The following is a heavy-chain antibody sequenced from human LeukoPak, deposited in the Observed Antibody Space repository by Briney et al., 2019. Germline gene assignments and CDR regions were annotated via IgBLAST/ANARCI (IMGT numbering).Heavy chain of an antibody. CDR2: INSDGSST. CDR1: GFTFTTYW. D-gene: IGHD1-26*01. Sequence: GGSLRLSCAASGFTFTTYWMHWVRQAPGQGLVWVSRINSDGSSTSYADSVKGRFSISRDNARNSVYLQMNSLRVEDTAVYYCARDPVEWELLLDCWGQGTLVTVSS. V-gene: IGHV3-74*01. J-gene: IGHJ4*02. CDR3: ARDPVEWELLLDC.